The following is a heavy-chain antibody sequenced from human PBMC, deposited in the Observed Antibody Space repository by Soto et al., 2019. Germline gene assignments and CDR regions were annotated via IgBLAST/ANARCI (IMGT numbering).Heavy chain of an antibody. CDR1: GYTFTSYY. V-gene: IGHV1-46*01. Sequence: ASVQVSCKASGYTFTSYYMHWVRQAPGQGLEWMGIINPSGGSTSYAQKFQGRVTMTRDTSTSTVYMELSSLRSEDTAVYYCAREPDYGGNSPPWYFDLWGRGTLVTVSS. D-gene: IGHD4-17*01. CDR3: AREPDYGGNSPPWYFDL. CDR2: INPSGGST. J-gene: IGHJ2*01.